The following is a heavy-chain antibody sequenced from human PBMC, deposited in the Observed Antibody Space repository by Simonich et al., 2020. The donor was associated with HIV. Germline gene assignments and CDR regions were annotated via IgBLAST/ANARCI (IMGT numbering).Heavy chain of an antibody. V-gene: IGHV1-3*01. J-gene: IGHJ4*02. CDR2: ISPGNANT. CDR3: ARGQADVGAGTLAH. CDR1: GYTFTNYA. Sequence: QVQLVQSGAEVKKPGASLKVSCKASGYTFTNYAMHWVRQAPGQRLEWMGWISPGNANTQYSQKFQGRVTITRDTSANTVYMEMRSLRSKDTAVYYCARGQADVGAGTLAHWGQGTPVAVSS. D-gene: IGHD1-26*01.